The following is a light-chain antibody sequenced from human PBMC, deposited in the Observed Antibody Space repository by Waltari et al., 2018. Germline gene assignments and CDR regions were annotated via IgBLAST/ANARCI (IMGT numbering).Light chain of an antibody. V-gene: IGKV3-11*01. CDR2: DAS. CDR1: QTVTTY. CDR3: QQRTNWPPLT. Sequence: TLSLSPGDRATLSCRASQTVTTYLAWYQQKPGQAPRLHIYDASNRAAGIPARFSGSGSETDFTLTISSLEPEDSAVYYCQQRTNWPPLTFGGGTKVEIK. J-gene: IGKJ4*01.